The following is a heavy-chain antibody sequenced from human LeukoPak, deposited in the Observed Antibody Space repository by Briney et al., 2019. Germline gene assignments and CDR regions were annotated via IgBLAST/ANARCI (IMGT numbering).Heavy chain of an antibody. D-gene: IGHD4-17*01. CDR3: ATSLGAVTNYFGY. CDR1: GFTFSSYA. V-gene: IGHV3-23*01. J-gene: IGHJ4*02. Sequence: PGGSLRLSCAASGFTFSSYAMSWVRQAPGRGLEWVSDISGIGGSTYYADSVKGRFTISRDNSKNTLYLQLNSLRADDTAAYYCATSLGAVTNYFGYWGQGTLVTVSS. CDR2: ISGIGGST.